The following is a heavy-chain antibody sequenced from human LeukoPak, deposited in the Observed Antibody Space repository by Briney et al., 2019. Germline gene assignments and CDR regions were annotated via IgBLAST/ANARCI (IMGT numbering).Heavy chain of an antibody. CDR1: GYTFTSYD. D-gene: IGHD1-1*01. CDR2: MNPSNGNT. CDR3: ARTRLERRGYYYYYYMDV. Sequence: GASVKVSCKASGYTFTSYDINWVRQATGQGLEWMGWMNPSNGNTGYAQKFQGRVTITRNTSISTAYMELSSLRSEDTAVYYCARTRLERRGYYYYYYMDVWGKGTTVTASS. V-gene: IGHV1-8*03. J-gene: IGHJ6*03.